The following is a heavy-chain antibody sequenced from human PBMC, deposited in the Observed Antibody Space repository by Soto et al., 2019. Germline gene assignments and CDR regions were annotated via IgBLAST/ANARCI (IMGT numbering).Heavy chain of an antibody. V-gene: IGHV5-51*01. Sequence: PGESLKISCKGSGYSFSSYWIGWVRRVPGKSLEWMGIIYVGDSETRYSPSFQGQVTISADKSISTAYLQWSSLKVSDTAIYYCARAVEMATITDLYFDYWGQGTLVTVPS. J-gene: IGHJ4*02. D-gene: IGHD5-12*01. CDR1: GYSFSSYW. CDR2: IYVGDSET. CDR3: ARAVEMATITDLYFDY.